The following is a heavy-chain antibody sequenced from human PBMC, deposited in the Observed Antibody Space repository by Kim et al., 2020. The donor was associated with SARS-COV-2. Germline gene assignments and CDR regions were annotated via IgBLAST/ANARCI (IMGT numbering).Heavy chain of an antibody. V-gene: IGHV3-74*03. D-gene: IGHD1-20*01. CDR2: DARNT. J-gene: IGHJ4*02. CDR3: ARSDNLDY. Sequence: DARNTKYADSVKGRFTISRDNAKNTLYLQMNSLRTEDTAVYYCARSDNLDYWGQGTLVTVSS.